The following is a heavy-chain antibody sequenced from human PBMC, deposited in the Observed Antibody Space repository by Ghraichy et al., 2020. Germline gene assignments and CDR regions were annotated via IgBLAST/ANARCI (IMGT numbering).Heavy chain of an antibody. CDR1: GFIFSDSD. CDR2: IRNSGATI. J-gene: IGHJ4*02. D-gene: IGHD3-22*01. CDR3: VRGYYYDTSGPKYYFDS. Sequence: GGSLRLSCAASGFIFSDSDMSWIRQAPGKGLEWIAYIRNSGATIYYRDSVKGRFTISRDNTKDLLYLHMNSLRADDTAVYYCVRGYYYDTSGPKYYFDSWGQGTLVTVSS. V-gene: IGHV3-11*01.